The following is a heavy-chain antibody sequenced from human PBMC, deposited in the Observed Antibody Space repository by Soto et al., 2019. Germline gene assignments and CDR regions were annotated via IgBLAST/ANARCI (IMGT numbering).Heavy chain of an antibody. V-gene: IGHV1-24*01. CDR3: ATDVPGSSHRDDAFGI. Sequence: ASVKVSCKVSGYTLTELSMHWVRQAPGKGLEWMGGFDPEDGETIYAQKFQGRVTMTEDTSTDTAYMELSSLRSEDTAVYYCATDVPGSSHRDDAFGIWGQGTMVTVSS. J-gene: IGHJ3*02. CDR2: FDPEDGET. CDR1: GYTLTELS. D-gene: IGHD6-6*01.